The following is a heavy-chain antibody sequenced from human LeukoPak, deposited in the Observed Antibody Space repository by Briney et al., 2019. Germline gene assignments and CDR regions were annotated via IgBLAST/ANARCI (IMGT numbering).Heavy chain of an antibody. CDR3: ANALGAHYFDS. V-gene: IGHV3-48*01. CDR1: GFTFSGYT. J-gene: IGHJ4*02. CDR2: ISSTSSTI. Sequence: GGSLRLSCAASGFTFSGYTMNWVRQAPGKGLEWASFISSTSSTIYYADSVKGRFTVSRDNAKNSLYLQMNSLRAEDTAVYYCANALGAHYFDSWGQGTLVTVSS. D-gene: IGHD1-26*01.